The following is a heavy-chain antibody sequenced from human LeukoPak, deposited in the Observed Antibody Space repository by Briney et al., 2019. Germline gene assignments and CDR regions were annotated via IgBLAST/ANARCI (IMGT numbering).Heavy chain of an antibody. J-gene: IGHJ1*01. D-gene: IGHD2-2*02. CDR2: LYTGGST. CDR1: NISVSDHF. CDR3: TSSRYKSGPRPRYFQH. V-gene: IGHV3-53*01. Sequence: GGPLRLSCAASNISVSDHFMTWVRQAPGKGLECVAVLYTGGSTFYADSVQGRFTISRDNSLNTLFLQMDNLRDDDTAVYYCTSSRYKSGPRPRYFQHWGQGTLVTVSS.